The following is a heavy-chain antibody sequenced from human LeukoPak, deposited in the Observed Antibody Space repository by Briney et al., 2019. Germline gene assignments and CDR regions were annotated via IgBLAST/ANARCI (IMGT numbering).Heavy chain of an antibody. CDR2: SNPSGVGT. V-gene: IGHV1-46*01. D-gene: IGHD2-21*01. CDR3: AREEYGGYFDY. CDR1: GYTFTGYY. J-gene: IGHJ4*02. Sequence: ASVKVSCKASGYTFTGYYIHWVRQAPGQGLEWMGVSNPSGVGTNYAQKFQGRVTMTRDTSTSTVYMELSSLRSEDTAVYYCAREEYGGYFDYWGQGTLVTVSS.